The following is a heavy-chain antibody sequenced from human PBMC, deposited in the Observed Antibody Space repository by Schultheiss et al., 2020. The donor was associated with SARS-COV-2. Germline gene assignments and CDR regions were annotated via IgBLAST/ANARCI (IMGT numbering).Heavy chain of an antibody. Sequence: SETLSLTCTVSGGSISSYYWSWIRQPPGKGLEWIGYIYYSGSTYYNPSLKSRVTISVDTSKNQFSLKLSSVTAADTAVYYCARDADRSSTSWKGDWFDPWGQGTLVTVSS. CDR3: ARDADRSSTSWKGDWFDP. D-gene: IGHD2-2*01. CDR1: GGSISSYY. CDR2: IYYSGST. J-gene: IGHJ5*02. V-gene: IGHV4-59*01.